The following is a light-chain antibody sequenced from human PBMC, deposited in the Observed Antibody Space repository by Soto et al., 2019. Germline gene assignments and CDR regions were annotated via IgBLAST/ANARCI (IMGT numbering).Light chain of an antibody. CDR3: SSYAGSNNL. J-gene: IGLJ2*01. CDR1: SSDVGGYNY. Sequence: QSALTQPPSASGSPGQSVTISCTGTSSDVGGYNYVSWYQQHPGKAPKLMIYEVSNRPSGVRDRFSGSKSGNTASLTVSGLEAEDEADYYCSSYAGSNNLFGGGTKLTVL. CDR2: EVS. V-gene: IGLV2-8*01.